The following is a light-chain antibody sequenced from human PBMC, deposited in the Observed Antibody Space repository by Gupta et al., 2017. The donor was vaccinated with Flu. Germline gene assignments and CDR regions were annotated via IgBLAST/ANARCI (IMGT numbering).Light chain of an antibody. CDR2: AAS. J-gene: IGKJ5*01. CDR3: QQDDNLPKA. Sequence: PSSLSASVGDRVTITCQASQEISNYLNWYQQKAGKAPKLLIYAASKVETGVPSRFSGSGSGTDFTFTISSLQPEDIATYYCQQDDNLPKAFGQGTRMEIK. V-gene: IGKV1-33*01. CDR1: QEISNY.